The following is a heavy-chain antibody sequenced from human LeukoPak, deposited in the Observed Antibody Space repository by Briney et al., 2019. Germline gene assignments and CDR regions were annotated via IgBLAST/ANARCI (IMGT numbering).Heavy chain of an antibody. CDR3: ARGSIAAAGHPFNWFDP. CDR1: GYTFTSYG. Sequence: ASVKVSCKASGYTFTSYGISWVRQAPGQGLEWMGWISAYNGNTNYAQKLQGRVTMTTDTSTSTAYMELRSLRSDDTAVYYCARGSIAAAGHPFNWFDPWGQGTLVTVSS. D-gene: IGHD6-13*01. V-gene: IGHV1-18*01. J-gene: IGHJ5*02. CDR2: ISAYNGNT.